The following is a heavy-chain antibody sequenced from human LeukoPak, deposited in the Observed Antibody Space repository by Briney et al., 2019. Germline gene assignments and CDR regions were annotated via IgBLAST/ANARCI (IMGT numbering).Heavy chain of an antibody. V-gene: IGHV1-69*05. D-gene: IGHD6-13*01. CDR2: IIPIFGTA. CDR1: GGTFSSYA. CDR3: ARDAGVSSTSHAFDI. Sequence: SVKVSCKASGGTFSSYAICWVRQAPGQGLEWMGGIIPIFGTANYAQKFQGRVTITTDESTSTAYMELSSLRSEDTAVYYCARDAGVSSTSHAFDIWGQGTMVTVSS. J-gene: IGHJ3*02.